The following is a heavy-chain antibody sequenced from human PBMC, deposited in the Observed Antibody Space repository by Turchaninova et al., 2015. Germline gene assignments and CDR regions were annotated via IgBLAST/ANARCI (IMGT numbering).Heavy chain of an antibody. Sequence: EVQLVESVGGLVQTGGSLRLSCGVSGFTFSSDWMGWDRQAPGKRLEWVANIKQDGSEIYYVDSVKGRFTISRDNGKNSLYLQMNSLKAEDTAVYYCARDLYYYDSSGLDYWGQGTLVTVSS. D-gene: IGHD3-22*01. V-gene: IGHV3-7*03. CDR1: GFTFSSDW. CDR2: IKQDGSEI. CDR3: ARDLYYYDSSGLDY. J-gene: IGHJ4*02.